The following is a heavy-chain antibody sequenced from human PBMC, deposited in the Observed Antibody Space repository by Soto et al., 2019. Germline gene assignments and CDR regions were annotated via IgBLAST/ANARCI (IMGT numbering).Heavy chain of an antibody. CDR3: AKDRNYPRDQFHY. J-gene: IGHJ4*02. Sequence: GGSLRLSCAASGFTFSTYALSWVRQAPGKGLEWVSAISANGQGIYYADSVRGRFTISRDNSKNTIFLHMDSLRAEDTAVYYCAKDRNYPRDQFHYWRQATLVTVSS. V-gene: IGHV3-23*01. CDR2: ISANGQGI. D-gene: IGHD1-7*01. CDR1: GFTFSTYA.